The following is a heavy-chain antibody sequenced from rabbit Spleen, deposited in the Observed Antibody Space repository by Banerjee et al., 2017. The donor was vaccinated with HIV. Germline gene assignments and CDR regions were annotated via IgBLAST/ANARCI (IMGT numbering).Heavy chain of an antibody. CDR2: IYTGSGGT. CDR3: ARDLVAVIGWNFSL. V-gene: IGHV1S40*01. CDR1: GFSLSDKYM. Sequence: QSLEESGGDLVKPEGSLTLTCTASGFSLSDKYMMCWVRQAPGKGLEWIGCIYTGSGGTYYANWAKGRFTISKTSSTTVTLQMTSLAVADTATYLCARDLVAVIGWNFSLWGPGTLVTVS. D-gene: IGHD1-1*01. J-gene: IGHJ4*01.